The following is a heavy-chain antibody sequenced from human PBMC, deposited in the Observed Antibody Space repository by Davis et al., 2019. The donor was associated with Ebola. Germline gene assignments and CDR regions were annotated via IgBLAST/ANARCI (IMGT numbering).Heavy chain of an antibody. V-gene: IGHV4-59*01. J-gene: IGHJ3*02. CDR1: GGSISSYY. Sequence: PGGSLRLSCTVSGGSISSYYWSWIRQPPGKGLEWIGYIYYSGSTNYNPSLKSRVTISVDTSKNQFSLKLSSVTAADTAVYYCASGLVAAAFDIWGQGTMVTVSS. CDR3: ASGLVAAAFDI. D-gene: IGHD5-12*01. CDR2: IYYSGST.